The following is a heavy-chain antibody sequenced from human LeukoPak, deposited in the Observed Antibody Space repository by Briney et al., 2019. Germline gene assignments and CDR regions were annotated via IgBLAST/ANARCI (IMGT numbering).Heavy chain of an antibody. V-gene: IGHV3-30-3*01. D-gene: IGHD6-19*01. CDR2: ISYDGSNK. CDR3: AREGWDQRDTAAFDY. J-gene: IGHJ4*02. CDR1: GFTFSSYA. Sequence: PGRSLRLSCAASGFTFSSYAMHWVRQAPGKGLEWVAVISYDGSNKYYADSVKGRFTISRDNSKNTLYLQMNSLRAEDTAVYYCAREGWDQRDTAAFDYWGQGTLVTVSS.